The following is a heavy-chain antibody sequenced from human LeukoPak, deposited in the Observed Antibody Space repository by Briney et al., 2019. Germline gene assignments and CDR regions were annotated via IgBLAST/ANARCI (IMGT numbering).Heavy chain of an antibody. V-gene: IGHV4-59*11. Sequence: SETLSLTCTVSGGSISSHYWSWIRQSPGKGLEWIGYIYYSGTTNYNPSLKSRVTISLDASKSQFSLNLTSVTAADTAVYHCARKSSGWFDSWGRGTLVTVSS. CDR3: ARKSSGWFDS. CDR2: IYYSGTT. CDR1: GGSISSHY. D-gene: IGHD3-10*01. J-gene: IGHJ5*01.